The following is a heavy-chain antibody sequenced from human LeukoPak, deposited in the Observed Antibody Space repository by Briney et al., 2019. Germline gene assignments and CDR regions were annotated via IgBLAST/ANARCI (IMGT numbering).Heavy chain of an antibody. D-gene: IGHD3-22*01. Sequence: PSETLSLTCAVYGGSFSGYYWSWIRQPPGKGLEWNGEINHSGSTNYNPSLKSRVTISVDTSKKQFSLKLSSVTAADTAVYYCVTYYFDSSGPKKNYWGQGTLVTVSS. CDR1: GGSFSGYY. J-gene: IGHJ4*02. V-gene: IGHV4-34*01. CDR2: INHSGST. CDR3: VTYYFDSSGPKKNY.